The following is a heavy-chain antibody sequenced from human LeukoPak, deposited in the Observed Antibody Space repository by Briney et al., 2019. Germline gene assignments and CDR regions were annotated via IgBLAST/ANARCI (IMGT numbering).Heavy chain of an antibody. J-gene: IGHJ4*02. CDR3: ARGFHYDSSGYYYFY. V-gene: IGHV1-69*05. Sequence: SVKVSCKASGGTFSSYAISWVRQAPGQGLEWMGGIIPLFGTANYAQKFQGRLTITTDGSTSTAYMELSSLRSEDTAVYYCARGFHYDSSGYYYFYWGRGTLVTVSS. D-gene: IGHD3-22*01. CDR1: GGTFSSYA. CDR2: IIPLFGTA.